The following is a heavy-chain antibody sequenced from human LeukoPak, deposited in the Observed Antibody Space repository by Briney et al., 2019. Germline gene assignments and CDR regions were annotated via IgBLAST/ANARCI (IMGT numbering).Heavy chain of an antibody. J-gene: IGHJ6*03. CDR3: ARQVDLTGYYSYYYYYMDV. D-gene: IGHD3-9*01. V-gene: IGHV5-51*01. Sequence: GESLKISCKGSGYSFTSYWIGWVRQMPGQGLEWMGIIYPGDSDTRYSPSFQGQVTISADKSISAAYLQWSSLKASDTAMYYCARQVDLTGYYSYYYYYMDVWGKGTTVTVSS. CDR1: GYSFTSYW. CDR2: IYPGDSDT.